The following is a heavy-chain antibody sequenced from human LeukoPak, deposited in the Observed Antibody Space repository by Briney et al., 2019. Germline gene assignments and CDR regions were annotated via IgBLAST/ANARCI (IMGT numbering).Heavy chain of an antibody. J-gene: IGHJ5*02. CDR2: IIPIFGTA. V-gene: IGHV1-69*13. D-gene: IGHD2-2*01. Sequence: VASVKVSCKASGGTFSSYAISWVRQAPGQGLEWMGGIIPIFGTANYAQKFQGRVTITADESTSTAYMELSSLRSEDTAVYYCARSCSSTSCYEGWFDPWGQGTLVTVSS. CDR1: GGTFSSYA. CDR3: ARSCSSTSCYEGWFDP.